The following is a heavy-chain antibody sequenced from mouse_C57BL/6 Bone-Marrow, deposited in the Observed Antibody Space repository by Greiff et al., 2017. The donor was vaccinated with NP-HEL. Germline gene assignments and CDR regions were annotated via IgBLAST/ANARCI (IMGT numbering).Heavy chain of an antibody. V-gene: IGHV1-5*01. J-gene: IGHJ2*01. CDR3: TRRDYGNPHYYFDY. Sequence: VQLQQSGTVLARPGASVKMSCKTSGYTFTSYWMHWVKQRPGQGLEWIGAIYPGNSDTSYNQKFKGKAKLTAVTSASTAYMELSSLTNEDSAVYYCTRRDYGNPHYYFDYWGQGTTLTVSS. D-gene: IGHD2-1*01. CDR2: IYPGNSDT. CDR1: GYTFTSYW.